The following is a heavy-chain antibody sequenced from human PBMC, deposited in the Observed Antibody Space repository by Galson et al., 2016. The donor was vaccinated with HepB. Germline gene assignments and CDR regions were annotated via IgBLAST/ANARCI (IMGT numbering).Heavy chain of an antibody. CDR3: ARHPRVLGNWYYFDY. CDR1: GGSITINSYH. D-gene: IGHD1-1*01. Sequence: SETLSLTCTVSGGSITINSYHWGWIRQAPGKGLDWIRSIHHSGTTYYNPSLKGRVTISVDTSNNQFTLKVTSVTAADTSVYYCARHPRVLGNWYYFDYWGQGKLVTVSS. V-gene: IGHV4-39*01. J-gene: IGHJ4*02. CDR2: IHHSGTT.